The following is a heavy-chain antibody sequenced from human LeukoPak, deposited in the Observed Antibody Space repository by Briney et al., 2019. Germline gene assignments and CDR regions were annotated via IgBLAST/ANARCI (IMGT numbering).Heavy chain of an antibody. CDR2: ISGSGGST. J-gene: IGHJ4*02. Sequence: GGSLRLSCAASGFTFSSYAMSWVRQAPGKGLEWVSAISGSGGSTYYANSVKGRFTISRDNSKNTLYLQMNSLRAEDTAVYYCAKSRYFDWLSPPGFDYWGQGTWSPSPQ. CDR3: AKSRYFDWLSPPGFDY. D-gene: IGHD3-9*01. V-gene: IGHV3-23*01. CDR1: GFTFSSYA.